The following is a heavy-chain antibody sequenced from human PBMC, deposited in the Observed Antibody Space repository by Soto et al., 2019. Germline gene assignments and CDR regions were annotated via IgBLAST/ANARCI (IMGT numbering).Heavy chain of an antibody. CDR1: GYTFTSYG. J-gene: IGHJ6*02. CDR3: ASVGRYCSSTSCYPEEGYYYYYGMDV. V-gene: IGHV1-18*01. Sequence: ASVKVSCKASGYTFTSYGISWVRQAPGQGLEWMGWISAYNGNTNYAQKLQGRATMTTDTSTSTAYMELRSLRSDDTAVYYCASVGRYCSSTSCYPEEGYYYYYGMDVWGQGTTVTVSS. CDR2: ISAYNGNT. D-gene: IGHD2-2*01.